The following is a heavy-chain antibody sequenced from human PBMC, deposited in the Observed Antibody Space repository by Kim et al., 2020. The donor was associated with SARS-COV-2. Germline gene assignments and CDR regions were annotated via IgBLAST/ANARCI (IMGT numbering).Heavy chain of an antibody. J-gene: IGHJ4*02. CDR2: IHYSGSA. CDR3: VRHKGGTTLDY. V-gene: IGHV4-61*01. CDR1: DDSFSSASYI. D-gene: IGHD1-7*01. Sequence: SETLSLTCTVSDDSFSSASYIWSWIRQPPGEGLQWIGCIHYSGSANYNSSLTSRVTISLDRSRNQFSLTVASVTAGDTAVYYCVRHKGGTTLDYWGQGSQVTVSS.